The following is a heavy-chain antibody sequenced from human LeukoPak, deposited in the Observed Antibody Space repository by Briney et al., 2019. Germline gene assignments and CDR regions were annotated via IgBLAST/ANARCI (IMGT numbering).Heavy chain of an antibody. V-gene: IGHV1-2*02. CDR3: TREDRVGNWFDP. J-gene: IGHJ5*02. CDR2: INPDNGGT. D-gene: IGHD5-12*01. CDR1: GYTFTDYY. Sequence: GASVKVSCRACGYTFTDYYIHWVRQAPGQGLEWMGWINPDNGGTNYAQKFQGRVTMTRDTSIRTVYMDLSRLRSDDTAVFYCTREDRVGNWFDPWGQGTQVTVSS.